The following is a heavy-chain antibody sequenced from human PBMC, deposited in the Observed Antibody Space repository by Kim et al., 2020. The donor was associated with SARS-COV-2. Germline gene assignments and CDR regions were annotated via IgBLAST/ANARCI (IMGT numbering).Heavy chain of an antibody. CDR3: ARLNKIAAAGPNWFDP. V-gene: IGHV4-39*01. CDR2: IYYSGST. J-gene: IGHJ5*02. CDR1: GGSISSSSYY. D-gene: IGHD6-13*01. Sequence: SETLSLTCTVSGGSISSSSYYWGWIRQPPGKGLEWIGSIYYSGSTYYNPSLKSRVTISVDTSKNQFSLKLSSVTAADTAVYYCARLNKIAAAGPNWFDPWGQGTLVTVSS.